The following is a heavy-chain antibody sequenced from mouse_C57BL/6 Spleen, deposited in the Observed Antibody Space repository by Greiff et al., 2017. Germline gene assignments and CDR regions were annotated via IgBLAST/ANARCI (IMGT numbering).Heavy chain of an antibody. Sequence: QVQLQQSGAELVRPGASVTLSCKASGYTFTDYEMHWVQQTPVHGLEWIGAIDPETGGTAYNQKFKGKAILTADKSTSTVYMEIRSLTSEDSAVYYCTRIDDGNYWFAYWGQGTLVTVSA. V-gene: IGHV1-15*01. CDR3: TRIDDGNYWFAY. J-gene: IGHJ3*01. CDR2: IDPETGGT. D-gene: IGHD2-1*01. CDR1: GYTFTDYE.